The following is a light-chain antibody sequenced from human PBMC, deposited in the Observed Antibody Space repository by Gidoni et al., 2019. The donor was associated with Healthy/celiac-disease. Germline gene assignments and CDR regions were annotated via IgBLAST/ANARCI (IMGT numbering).Light chain of an antibody. J-gene: IGKJ2*01. V-gene: IGKV3-11*01. CDR3: QQRSNWPPVT. Sequence: ELVLPQSPATLSLSPGERATLSCRASQSVSSYLAWYQQKPGQAPRLLIYDASNRATGIPARFSGSGSGTDFSLTISSLEPEDFAVYYCQQRSNWPPVTFGQGTKLEIQ. CDR1: QSVSSY. CDR2: DAS.